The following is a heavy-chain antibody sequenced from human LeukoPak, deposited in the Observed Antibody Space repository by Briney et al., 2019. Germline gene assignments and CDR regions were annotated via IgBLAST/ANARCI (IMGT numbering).Heavy chain of an antibody. CDR1: GFTFSSYG. CDR3: ARGDGSTSC. J-gene: IGHJ4*02. V-gene: IGHV3-30*02. Sequence: HTGGSLRLSCAASGFTFSSYGMHWVRQAPGKGLAWVTFIHHDGSNKYYADSVKGRFTISRDNAKNSLYLQMNSLRAEDTAVYYCARGDGSTSCWGQGTLVTVSS. D-gene: IGHD2-2*01. CDR2: IHHDGSNK.